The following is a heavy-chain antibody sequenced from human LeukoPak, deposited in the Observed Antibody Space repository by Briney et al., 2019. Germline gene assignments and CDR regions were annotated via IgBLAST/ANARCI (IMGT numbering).Heavy chain of an antibody. J-gene: IGHJ4*02. D-gene: IGHD3-16*01. V-gene: IGHV4-39*01. CDR3: ASPGSRVASGGRNTAYYFDY. Sequence: PSETLSLTCTVSGGSISSSSYYWGWIRQPPGKGLEWIGSIYYSGSTYYNPSLKSRVTISVDTSKNQFSLKLSSVTAADTAVYYCASPGSRVASGGRNTAYYFDYWGQGTLVTVSS. CDR1: GGSISSSSYY. CDR2: IYYSGST.